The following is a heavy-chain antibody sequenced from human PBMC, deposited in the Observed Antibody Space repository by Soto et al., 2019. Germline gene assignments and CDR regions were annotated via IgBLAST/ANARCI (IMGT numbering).Heavy chain of an antibody. CDR3: ANAWNSCGDKCYTYYFNY. Sequence: PGGSLRLSCEASGFNFSSYAMAWVRQISGKGLEWVSAISTGGHNRYYADSARGRFTISRDNSKNTLYLQMNNLRADDTALYYCANAWNSCGDKCYTYYFNYWGQRALVTVSS. J-gene: IGHJ4*02. CDR1: GFNFSSYA. CDR2: ISTGGHNR. D-gene: IGHD2-21*01. V-gene: IGHV3-23*01.